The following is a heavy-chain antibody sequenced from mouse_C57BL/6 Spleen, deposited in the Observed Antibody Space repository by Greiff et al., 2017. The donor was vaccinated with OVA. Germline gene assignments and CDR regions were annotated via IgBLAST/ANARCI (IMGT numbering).Heavy chain of an antibody. Sequence: VQLQQSGAELVRPGASVKLSCKASGYTFTDYYINWVKQRPGQGLEWIARIYPGSGSTNYNEKFKSKATLTVDTSSSTAYMQLSSLTSEDSAVYYCARGGYYDAMDYWGQGTSVTVSS. J-gene: IGHJ4*01. CDR3: ARGGYYDAMDY. V-gene: IGHV1-76*01. CDR2: IYPGSGST. CDR1: GYTFTDYY. D-gene: IGHD2-2*01.